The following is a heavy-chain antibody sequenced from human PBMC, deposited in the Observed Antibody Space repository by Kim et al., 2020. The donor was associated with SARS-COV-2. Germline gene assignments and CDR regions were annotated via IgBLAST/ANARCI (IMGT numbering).Heavy chain of an antibody. CDR3: ATSSGWSQEAFDI. CDR2: ISSSGIPI. D-gene: IGHD6-19*01. J-gene: IGHJ3*02. CDR1: GFNFNSYE. V-gene: IGHV3-48*03. Sequence: GGSLRLSCEVSGFNFNSYEMSWVRQAPGKGLEWVSQISSSGIPIYYADSVKGRFTISRDNAKNSLFLQMNSLRADDTAVYYCATSSGWSQEAFDIWGQGTMVSVSS.